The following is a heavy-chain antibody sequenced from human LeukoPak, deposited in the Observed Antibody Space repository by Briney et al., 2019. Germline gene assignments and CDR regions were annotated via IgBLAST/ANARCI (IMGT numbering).Heavy chain of an antibody. D-gene: IGHD6-13*01. CDR3: ASHYSSSWPTQSRYFDY. J-gene: IGHJ4*02. CDR1: GFTFSSYA. V-gene: IGHV3-23*01. CDR2: ISGSGGST. Sequence: HSGGSLRLSCAASGFTFSSYAMSWVRQAPGKGLEWVSAISGSGGSTYYADSVKGRFTISRDNSKNTLYLQMNSLRAEDTAVYYCASHYSSSWPTQSRYFDYWGQGTLVTVSS.